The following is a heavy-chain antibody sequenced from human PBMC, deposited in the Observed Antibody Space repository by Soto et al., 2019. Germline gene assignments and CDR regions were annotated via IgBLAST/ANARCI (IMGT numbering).Heavy chain of an antibody. Sequence: GESLKISCKGSGYSFTSYWIGWVRQMPGKGLEWMGIIYPGDSDTRYSPSFQGQVTISADKSISTAYLQWSSLKASDTAMYYCARRYPAVVGYHDAFEIWGQGTMVTVSS. CDR2: IYPGDSDT. J-gene: IGHJ3*02. D-gene: IGHD2-2*01. CDR1: GYSFTSYW. V-gene: IGHV5-51*01. CDR3: ARRYPAVVGYHDAFEI.